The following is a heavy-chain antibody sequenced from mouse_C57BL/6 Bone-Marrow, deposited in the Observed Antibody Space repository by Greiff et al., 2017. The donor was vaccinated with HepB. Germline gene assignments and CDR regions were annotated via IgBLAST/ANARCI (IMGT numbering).Heavy chain of an antibody. CDR3: ARHREPYGNYVRYYAMDY. V-gene: IGHV2-6-1*01. D-gene: IGHD2-10*02. CDR2: IWSDGST. CDR1: GFSLTSYG. Sequence: VKLVESGPGLVAPSQSLSITCTVSGFSLTSYGVHWVRQPPGKGLEWLVVIWSDGSTTYNSALNSRLSISKDNSKSQVFLKMNSLQTDDTAMYYCARHREPYGNYVRYYAMDYWGQGTSVTVSS. J-gene: IGHJ4*01.